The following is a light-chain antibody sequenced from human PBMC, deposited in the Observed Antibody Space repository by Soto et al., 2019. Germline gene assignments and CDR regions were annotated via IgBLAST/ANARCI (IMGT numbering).Light chain of an antibody. CDR1: QGVSSN. CDR2: GAS. Sequence: EKVMTQSPATLSVSPGERATLSCRASQGVSSNLAWYQHKPGQAPRLLIYGASTRATGIPARFSGSGSETEFTLPISSLQSADSAVSFCQQYISWPLTFGGGTKVEIK. J-gene: IGKJ4*01. CDR3: QQYISWPLT. V-gene: IGKV3-15*01.